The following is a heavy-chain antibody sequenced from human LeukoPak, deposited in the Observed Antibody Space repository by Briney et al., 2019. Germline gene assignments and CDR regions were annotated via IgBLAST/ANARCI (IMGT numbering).Heavy chain of an antibody. J-gene: IGHJ4*02. CDR3: TRQGAYVGSGSYSY. Sequence: GGSLRLSCAASGFTFSGSAMHWVRQASGKGLEWVGRIRSKANSYATAYAASVKGRFTISRDDSKNTAYLQMNSLKTEDTAVYYCTRQGAYVGSGSYSYWGQGTLVTVSS. D-gene: IGHD3-10*01. V-gene: IGHV3-73*01. CDR2: IRSKANSYAT. CDR1: GFTFSGSA.